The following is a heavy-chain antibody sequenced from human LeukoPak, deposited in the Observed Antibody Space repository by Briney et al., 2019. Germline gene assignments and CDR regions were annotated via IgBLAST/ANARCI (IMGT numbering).Heavy chain of an antibody. V-gene: IGHV1-3*01. D-gene: IGHD2-15*01. CDR1: GYTFTSYA. Sequence: GASVKVSCKASGYTFTSYAMHWVRQAPGQRLEWMGWINAGNGNTKYSQKFQGRVTITRDTSASTAYMELSSLRSEDTAVYYCARNFYTVVVVAATRDTAMVPDYWGQGALVTVSS. CDR3: ARNFYTVVVVAATRDTAMVPDY. J-gene: IGHJ4*02. CDR2: INAGNGNT.